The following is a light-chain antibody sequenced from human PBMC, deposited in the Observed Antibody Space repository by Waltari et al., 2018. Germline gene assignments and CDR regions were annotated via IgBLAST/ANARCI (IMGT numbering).Light chain of an antibody. CDR2: AAS. CDR1: QSVSRA. Sequence: SCRASQSVSRALAWYQQKPGKAPRLLIYAASSRATGIPDRFSGSGSGTDFSLTISRLEPEDFAVYYCQHYVRLPVTFGQGTKVEIK. CDR3: QHYVRLPVT. V-gene: IGKV3-20*01. J-gene: IGKJ1*01.